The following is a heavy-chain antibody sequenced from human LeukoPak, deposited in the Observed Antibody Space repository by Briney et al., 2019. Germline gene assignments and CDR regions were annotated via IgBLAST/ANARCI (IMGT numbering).Heavy chain of an antibody. CDR1: GGTFSSYA. CDR2: INLNSGGT. CDR3: ARTFPVLRYFDWLNQERYFDL. J-gene: IGHJ2*01. V-gene: IGHV1-2*02. Sequence: GASVKVSCKASGGTFSSYAISWVRQAPGQGLEWMGWINLNSGGTNHAQNFQGRVTMTRDTSISTAYMELSRLRSDDTAVYYCARTFPVLRYFDWLNQERYFDLWGRGTLVTVSS. D-gene: IGHD3-9*01.